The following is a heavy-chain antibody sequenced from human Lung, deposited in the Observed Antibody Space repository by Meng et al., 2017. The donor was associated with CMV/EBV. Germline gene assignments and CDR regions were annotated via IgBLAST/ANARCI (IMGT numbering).Heavy chain of an antibody. J-gene: IGHJ4*02. CDR3: ARGDGGNGSDY. D-gene: IGHD4-23*01. V-gene: IGHV1-46*01. Sequence: VQLVQSGAGVKKPRASVKVACKASGYTLTNYYRHWVRQAPGQGLEWMGVINPSGGSTNYAQKFQGRLTMTRDTSTSTVYMELSSLRSEDTAVYYCARGDGGNGSDYWGQGTLVTVSS. CDR1: GYTLTNYY. CDR2: INPSGGST.